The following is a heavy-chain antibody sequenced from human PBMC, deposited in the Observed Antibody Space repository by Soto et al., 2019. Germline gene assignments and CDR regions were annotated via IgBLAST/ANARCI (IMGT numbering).Heavy chain of an antibody. V-gene: IGHV3-23*01. Sequence: LRLSCAASGFTLGSYALSWVRQTAGNGVEWDRAITGKGGSKYCAVTVKVQSTRTRYNTNNTLYLQTNSMRGEDTAVYYCTNVTAPIWWAVWGQGTTVTVSS. J-gene: IGHJ6*02. CDR1: GFTLGSYA. D-gene: IGHD2-2*02. CDR3: TNVTAPIWWAV. CDR2: ITGKGGSK.